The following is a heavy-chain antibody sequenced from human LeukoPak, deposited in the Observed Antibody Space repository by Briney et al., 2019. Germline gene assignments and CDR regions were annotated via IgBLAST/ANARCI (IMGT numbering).Heavy chain of an antibody. CDR2: IKQDGSEK. CDR3: ARGRLTYYYDSSGYPFDY. CDR1: GFTFSSYW. Sequence: GGSLRLSCAASGFTFSSYWMHWVRHAPGKGLEWVANIKQDGSEKYYVDSVKGRFTISRDNAKNSLYLQMNSLRAEDTAVYYCARGRLTYYYDSSGYPFDYWGQGTLVTVSS. D-gene: IGHD3-22*01. V-gene: IGHV3-7*01. J-gene: IGHJ4*02.